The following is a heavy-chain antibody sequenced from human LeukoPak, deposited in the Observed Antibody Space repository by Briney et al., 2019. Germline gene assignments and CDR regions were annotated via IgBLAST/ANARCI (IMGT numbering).Heavy chain of an antibody. CDR1: GDSISSNYYY. CDR2: INYSGST. D-gene: IGHD3-10*01. Sequence: SETLSLTCTVSGDSISSNYYYWGWIRQPPGKGLEWIGSINYSGSTHYHPSLNSRVPISVDTSKTQFSLKVNSVTAADTAVYYCARHADGHNLITAFDIWGQGTMVTVSS. J-gene: IGHJ3*02. CDR3: ARHADGHNLITAFDI. V-gene: IGHV4-39*01.